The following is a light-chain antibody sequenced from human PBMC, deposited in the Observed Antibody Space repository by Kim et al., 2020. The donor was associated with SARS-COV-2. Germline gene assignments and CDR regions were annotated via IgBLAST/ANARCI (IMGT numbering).Light chain of an antibody. CDR1: QSVNSN. Sequence: EIVMTQSPATLSVSPGERATLSCRASQSVNSNLAWYQHKPGQAPRLLIYGASTRATGIPARFSGSGSGTEFTLTISSLQSEDFAVYYCQQYYNWPLYTFGQGTKLEI. CDR2: GAS. V-gene: IGKV3-15*01. CDR3: QQYYNWPLYT. J-gene: IGKJ2*01.